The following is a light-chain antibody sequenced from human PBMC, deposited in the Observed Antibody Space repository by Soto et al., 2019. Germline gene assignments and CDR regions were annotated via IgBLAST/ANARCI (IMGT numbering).Light chain of an antibody. V-gene: IGKV3-15*01. CDR2: GAS. J-gene: IGKJ1*01. Sequence: EIVMTQSPATLSVSPGGRATLSCRASQSISDTLAWYQQKPGQAPRLLIYGASSRATGFPARFSGSGSGTDFTLTISSLQAEDFAVYYCQQYDNWPWTFGQGTKVEI. CDR1: QSISDT. CDR3: QQYDNWPWT.